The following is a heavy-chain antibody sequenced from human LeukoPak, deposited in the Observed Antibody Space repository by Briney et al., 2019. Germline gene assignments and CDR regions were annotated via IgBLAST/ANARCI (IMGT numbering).Heavy chain of an antibody. J-gene: IGHJ4*02. CDR2: ISTDGSNK. V-gene: IGHV3-30*18. CDR3: AKDSSRSLFGGGSQ. CDR1: GFTFSNYG. D-gene: IGHD3-10*02. Sequence: GGSLRLSCAASGFTFSNYGLHWVRQAPGKGLEWVALISTDGSNKDYADSVGGRFTISRDNSKNTLYLQMNSLRGEDTAVYYCAKDSSRSLFGGGSQWGQGTLVTVSS.